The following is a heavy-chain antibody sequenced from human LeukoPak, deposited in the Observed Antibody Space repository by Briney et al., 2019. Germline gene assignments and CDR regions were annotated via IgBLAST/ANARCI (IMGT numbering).Heavy chain of an antibody. Sequence: GGSLRLSCAASGFTFSSYSMNWVRQAPGKGLEWVSSISSSSSYIYYADSVKGRFTISRDNAKSSLYLQMDSLRAEDTAVYYCARAGIIAAAGTGWFDPWGQGTLVTVSS. D-gene: IGHD6-13*01. CDR3: ARAGIIAAAGTGWFDP. J-gene: IGHJ5*02. CDR2: ISSSSSYI. V-gene: IGHV3-21*01. CDR1: GFTFSSYS.